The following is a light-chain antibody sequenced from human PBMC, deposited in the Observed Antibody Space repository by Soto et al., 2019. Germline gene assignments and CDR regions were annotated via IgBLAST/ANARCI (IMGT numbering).Light chain of an antibody. CDR3: PQYQSLP. Sequence: VVTKSPGTLSLYPGERATLSCRASQTVRNNYLAWYQHKPGQAPRLLIHGASSRVTGIPDRFSGSGSGTDFTLTITRLEPEDFAVYYCPQYQSLPFGGVAKVAIK. J-gene: IGKJ4*01. V-gene: IGKV3-20*01. CDR1: QTVRNNY. CDR2: GAS.